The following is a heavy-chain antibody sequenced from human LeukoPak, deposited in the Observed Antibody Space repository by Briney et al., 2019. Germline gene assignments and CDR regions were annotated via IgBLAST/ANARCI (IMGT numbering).Heavy chain of an antibody. D-gene: IGHD6-13*01. CDR2: ISGDGDTT. V-gene: IGHV3-43*02. J-gene: IGHJ4*01. Sequence: PGGSLRLSCAGSGFTFDDYAMHWVRQPPGKGLEWVSLISGDGDTTYYADSVKGRFTISRDNSKNSLYLQMNSLRTDDTALYYCAKDIAAAAFFDSGGHGTLVTVSS. CDR1: GFTFDDYA. CDR3: AKDIAAAAFFDS.